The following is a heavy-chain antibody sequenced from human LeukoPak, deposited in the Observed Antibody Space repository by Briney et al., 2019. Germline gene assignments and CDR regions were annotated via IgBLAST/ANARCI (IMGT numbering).Heavy chain of an antibody. J-gene: IGHJ4*02. D-gene: IGHD6-13*01. CDR3: AKDKKQQLVRDYFDY. Sequence: QPGGSLRLSCAASGFTFSSYAMHWVRQAPGKGLEWVAFIRYDGSNKYYADSVKGRFTISRDNSKNTLYLQMNSLRAEDTAVYYCAKDKKQQLVRDYFDYWGQGTLVTVSS. V-gene: IGHV3-30*02. CDR2: IRYDGSNK. CDR1: GFTFSSYA.